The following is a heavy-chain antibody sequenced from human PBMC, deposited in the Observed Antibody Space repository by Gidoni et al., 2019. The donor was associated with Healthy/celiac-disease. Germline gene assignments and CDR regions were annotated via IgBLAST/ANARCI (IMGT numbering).Heavy chain of an antibody. D-gene: IGHD6-13*01. Sequence: GRIDPSDSYTNYSPSFQGHVTISADKSISTAYLQWSSLKAPDTAMYYCARHRSSSSWFDYWGQGTLVTVSS. CDR2: IDPSDSYT. CDR3: ARHRSSSSWFDY. V-gene: IGHV5-10-1*01. J-gene: IGHJ4*02.